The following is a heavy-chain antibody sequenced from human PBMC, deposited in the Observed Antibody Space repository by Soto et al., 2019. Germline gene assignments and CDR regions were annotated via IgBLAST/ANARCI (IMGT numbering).Heavy chain of an antibody. CDR3: AKVWGDY. D-gene: IGHD7-27*01. CDR1: GFTFSSYT. J-gene: IGHJ4*02. Sequence: EVQLLESGGGLVQPGGSLRLSCAASGFTFSSYTMSWVRQGPGKGLEWVSGISSSGGSTVYADSVKGRFTISRDNFKNTLYLQMNSLRAEDTAVYYCAKVWGDYWGQGPPVTVSS. V-gene: IGHV3-23*01. CDR2: ISSSGGST.